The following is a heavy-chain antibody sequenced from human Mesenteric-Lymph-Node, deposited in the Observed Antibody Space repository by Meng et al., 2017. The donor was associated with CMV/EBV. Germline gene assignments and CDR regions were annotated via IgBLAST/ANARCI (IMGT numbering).Heavy chain of an antibody. V-gene: IGHV3-7*01. D-gene: IGHD3-10*01. J-gene: IGHJ4*02. CDR2: ITPDGSEK. CDR3: ARDTPGD. CDR1: GFNFNDFW. Sequence: SLRLSCAASGFNFNDFWMSWARQAPGKGLEWVANITPDGSEKNYVDSVKGRFTISRDNAKNSVYLQMNSLRAEDTAVYYCARDTPGDCGQGTLVTVSS.